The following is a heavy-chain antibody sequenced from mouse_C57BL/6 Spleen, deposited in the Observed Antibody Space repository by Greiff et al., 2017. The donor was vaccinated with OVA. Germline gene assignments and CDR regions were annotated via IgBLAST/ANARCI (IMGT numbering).Heavy chain of an antibody. D-gene: IGHD2-13*01. CDR1: GYTFTSYW. J-gene: IGHJ2*01. V-gene: IGHV1-52*01. CDR3: ARSYYSDYVYDFDD. Sequence: QVQLQQPGAELVRPGSSVKLSCKASGYTFTSYWMHWVKQRPIQGLEWIGNIDPSDSETHYNQKFKDKATLTVDKSSSTAYMQLSSLTSEDSAVYYCARSYYSDYVYDFDDWGKGTTLTVSS. CDR2: IDPSDSET.